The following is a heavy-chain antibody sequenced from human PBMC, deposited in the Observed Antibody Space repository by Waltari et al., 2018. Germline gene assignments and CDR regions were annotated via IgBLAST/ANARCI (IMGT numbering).Heavy chain of an antibody. CDR3: VRLEDCTGPGGNCYSGEIFAMDV. CDR1: GVYFRGYY. Sequence: QVQLHQWGAGRLQPSETLSLTCAVYGVYFRGYYWGWIRQPPGKGLEWIAEINHAGNTNYNPSLRSRVTLSEDASKNQFSLKLSSMTAADTAVYYCVRLEDCTGPGGNCYSGEIFAMDVWGQGTTVTVSS. CDR2: INHAGNT. V-gene: IGHV4-34*01. J-gene: IGHJ6*02. D-gene: IGHD2-15*01.